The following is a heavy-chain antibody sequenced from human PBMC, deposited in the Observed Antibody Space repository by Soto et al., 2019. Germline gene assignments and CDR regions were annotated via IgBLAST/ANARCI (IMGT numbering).Heavy chain of an antibody. Sequence: PGESLKISCKGSGYSFTSYWIGWVRQMPGKGLEWMGIIYPGDSDTRYSPSFQGQVTISADKSISTAYLQWSSLKASDTAMYYCARFDYDSSGYYAYYFDYWGQGTLVTVSS. D-gene: IGHD3-22*01. CDR1: GYSFTSYW. CDR3: ARFDYDSSGYYAYYFDY. J-gene: IGHJ4*02. V-gene: IGHV5-51*01. CDR2: IYPGDSDT.